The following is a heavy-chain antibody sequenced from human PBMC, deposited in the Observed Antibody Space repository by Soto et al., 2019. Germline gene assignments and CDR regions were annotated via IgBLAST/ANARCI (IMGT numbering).Heavy chain of an antibody. CDR1: GGSISSGGYY. V-gene: IGHV4-31*03. CDR3: ARDSLWFGELLPSERYYYYYGMDV. D-gene: IGHD3-10*01. Sequence: QVQLQESGPGLVKPSQTLSLTCTVSGGSISSGGYYWSWIRQHPGKGLEWIGYIYYSGSTYYNPSLKSRVTISVAAYTNQFSLKLSSVTAADTAVYYCARDSLWFGELLPSERYYYYYGMDVWGQGTTVTVSS. CDR2: IYYSGST. J-gene: IGHJ6*02.